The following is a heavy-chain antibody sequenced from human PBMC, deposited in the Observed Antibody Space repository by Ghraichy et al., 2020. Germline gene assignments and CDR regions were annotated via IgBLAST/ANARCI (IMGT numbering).Heavy chain of an antibody. D-gene: IGHD6-13*01. CDR3: ATFPRRDHIAFDI. CDR2: ISSSGTTI. V-gene: IGHV3-11*01. Sequence: GSLRLSCAASGFTFSDHYMSWLRQAPGKGLEWVSYISSSGTTIYYADSVKGRFTISRDNARNSLYLQMNSLRAEDTAVYYCATFPRRDHIAFDIWGPGTMVTVSS. CDR1: GFTFSDHY. J-gene: IGHJ3*02.